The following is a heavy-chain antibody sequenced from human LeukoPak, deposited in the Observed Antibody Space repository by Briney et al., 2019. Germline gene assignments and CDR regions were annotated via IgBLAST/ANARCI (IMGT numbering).Heavy chain of an antibody. D-gene: IGHD6-19*01. V-gene: IGHV3-20*04. J-gene: IGHJ4*02. Sequence: ETLSLTCTVSGGSISSYYWSWIRQPPGKGLEWVAGITWNGGDTGYADSVKGRFTISRDSAKNSLFLQMNSLRAEDTALYYCARDGSGWYSDYWGQGTRVTVSS. CDR3: ARDGSGWYSDY. CDR1: GGSISSYY. CDR2: ITWNGGDT.